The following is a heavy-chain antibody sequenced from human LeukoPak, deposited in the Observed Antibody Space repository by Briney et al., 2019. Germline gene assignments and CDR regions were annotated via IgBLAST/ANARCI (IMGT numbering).Heavy chain of an antibody. D-gene: IGHD3-10*01. V-gene: IGHV1-46*01. CDR1: GYTFTIYY. J-gene: IGHJ5*02. CDR3: ALIGDHAWFDP. Sequence: ASVTVSCKASGYTFTIYYMHWVRQAPGQGLEWMGIINPSGGSTSYGQKFQGRVTMTRDTSITTAYMELSTLRSDDTAVYYCALIGDHAWFDPWGQGTLVTVSS. CDR2: INPSGGST.